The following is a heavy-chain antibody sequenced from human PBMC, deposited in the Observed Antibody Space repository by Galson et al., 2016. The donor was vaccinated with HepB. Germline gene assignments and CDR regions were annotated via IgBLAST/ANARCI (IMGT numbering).Heavy chain of an antibody. D-gene: IGHD3-22*01. Sequence: SVKVSCKASGGTFSSYAISWVRQAPGQGLEWMGGIIPIFGTANYAQKFQGRVTITADKSTSTAYMGLSSLRSEDTAVYYCARSDYYDSSGYYYVVWADYWGQGTLVTVSS. V-gene: IGHV1-69*06. CDR3: ARSDYYDSSGYYYVVWADY. CDR1: GGTFSSYA. J-gene: IGHJ4*02. CDR2: IIPIFGTA.